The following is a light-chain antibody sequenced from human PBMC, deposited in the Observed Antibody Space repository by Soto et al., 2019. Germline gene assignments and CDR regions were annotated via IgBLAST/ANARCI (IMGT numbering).Light chain of an antibody. CDR2: AAS. CDR3: QQSYSTPPWT. Sequence: DIQMTQSPSSVSASVGDRVTITCRASQGISSSLAWYQQKPRKAPKLLIYAASNLQSGVPSRFSGSGSGTDFTLTISSLQPEDFATYFCQQSYSTPPWTFGQGTKVDIK. CDR1: QGISSS. V-gene: IGKV1-12*01. J-gene: IGKJ1*01.